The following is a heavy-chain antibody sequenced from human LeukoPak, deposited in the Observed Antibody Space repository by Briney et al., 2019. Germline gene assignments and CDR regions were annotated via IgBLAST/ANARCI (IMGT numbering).Heavy chain of an antibody. Sequence: GGSLRLSCAASGFAFSSYWMHWVRQAPGKGLVWVSRINTDGSSTSYADSVKGRFTISRDNAKNTLYLQMDSLRGEDTAVYYCARDFSASGDYWGQGTLVTVSS. J-gene: IGHJ4*02. CDR3: ARDFSASGDY. D-gene: IGHD6-19*01. CDR1: GFAFSSYW. V-gene: IGHV3-74*01. CDR2: INTDGSST.